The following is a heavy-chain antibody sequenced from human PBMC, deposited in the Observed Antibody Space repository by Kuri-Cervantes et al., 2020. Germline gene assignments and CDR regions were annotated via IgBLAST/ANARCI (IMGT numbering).Heavy chain of an antibody. CDR3: ASGSSLVATLSY. J-gene: IGHJ4*02. CDR1: GYSISSGYY. Sequence: SETLSLTCTVSGYSISSGYYWGWIRQPPGKGLEWIGSIYHSGSTYYNPSLKSRVTISVDTSKNQFSLKLSSVTASDTAVYYCASGSSLVATLSYWGQGILVTVSS. V-gene: IGHV4-38-2*02. CDR2: IYHSGST. D-gene: IGHD5-12*01.